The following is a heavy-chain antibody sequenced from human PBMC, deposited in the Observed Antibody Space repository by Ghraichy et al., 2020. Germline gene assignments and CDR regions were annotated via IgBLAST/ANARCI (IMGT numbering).Heavy chain of an antibody. CDR3: PRESGGNTPGAPDDY. V-gene: IGHV1-2*02. J-gene: IGHJ4*02. Sequence: ASVKVSCKASGYTFTGYYMHWVRQAPGQGLEWMGWINHNNGGTNIAQKFQGRVTITRDTSISTAYMELSRLRSDDTAVYYCPRESGGNTPGAPDDYWGQGTLVTVSS. CDR2: INHNNGGT. D-gene: IGHD4-23*01. CDR1: GYTFTGYY.